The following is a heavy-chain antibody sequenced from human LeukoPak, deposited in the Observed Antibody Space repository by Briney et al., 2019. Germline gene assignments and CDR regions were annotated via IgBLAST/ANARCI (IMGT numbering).Heavy chain of an antibody. CDR2: MNPHSGNT. Sequence: ASVKVSCKASGYTFTTYDINWVRQATGQGLEWMGWMNPHSGNTGYAQKFQGRVAMTRDTSISTAYMKLSNLTSDDTAVYYCTRKPFPGNYWGQGTLVTVSS. CDR3: TRKPFPGNY. CDR1: GYTFTTYD. V-gene: IGHV1-8*01. D-gene: IGHD3-10*01. J-gene: IGHJ4*02.